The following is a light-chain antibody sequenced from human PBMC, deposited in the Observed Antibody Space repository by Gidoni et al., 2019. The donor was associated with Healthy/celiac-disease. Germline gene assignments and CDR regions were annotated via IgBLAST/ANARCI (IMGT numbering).Light chain of an antibody. CDR2: AAS. J-gene: IGKJ3*01. Sequence: DIQLTQSPSSLSAFVGDRVTITCRASQSISSYLNWYQQKPGKAPKLLIYAASSLQSGVPSRFSGRGSGTDFTRTISSLQREEFANYYWQQSDSTHTFGQGTKVDIK. CDR1: QSISSY. CDR3: QQSDSTHT. V-gene: IGKV1-39*01.